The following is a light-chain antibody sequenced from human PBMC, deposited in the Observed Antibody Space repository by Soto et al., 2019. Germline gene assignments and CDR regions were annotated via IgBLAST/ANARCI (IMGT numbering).Light chain of an antibody. CDR3: CSYAGSYTV. J-gene: IGLJ2*01. CDR1: SSDVGGYNY. CDR2: DVS. V-gene: IGLV2-11*01. Sequence: QSVLTQPRSVSGSPGQSVTISCTGTSSDVGGYNYVSWYQQHPGKAPKLMIYDVSKRPSGVPDRFSGSKSGNTASLTISGLQAEDEADYYCCSYAGSYTVXGGGTKVTVL.